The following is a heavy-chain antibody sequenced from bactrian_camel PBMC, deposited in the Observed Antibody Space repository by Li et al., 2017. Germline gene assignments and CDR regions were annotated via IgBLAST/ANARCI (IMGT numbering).Heavy chain of an antibody. CDR3: AANRRDRMRWAACRTEYVYDY. CDR1: GYTYGGYC. Sequence: DVQLVESGGGSVQAGGSLRLSCAASGYTYGGYCMGWFRQAPGKGREGVAGISSDSRRTTYATSVLGRFTISRDNAKNTLFLQMNSLGPADTAIYYCAANRRDRMRWAACRTEYVYDYWGRGTQVTVS. CDR2: ISSDSRRT. D-gene: IGHD5*01. J-gene: IGHJ4*01. V-gene: IGHV3S42*01.